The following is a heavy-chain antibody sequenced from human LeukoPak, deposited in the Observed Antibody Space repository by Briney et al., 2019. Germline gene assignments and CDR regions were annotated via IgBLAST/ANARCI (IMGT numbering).Heavy chain of an antibody. V-gene: IGHV3-30*18. D-gene: IGHD3-22*01. CDR2: ISYDGSNK. J-gene: IGHJ4*02. CDR3: AKSYYYDKLAYY. Sequence: GGSLRLSCAASGFTFSSDAMHWVRQAPGKGLEWVAVISYDGSNKYYAESVKGRFTISRDNSKNTLYLQMNSLRAEDTAVYYCAKSYYYDKLAYYWGQGTLVTVSS. CDR1: GFTFSSDA.